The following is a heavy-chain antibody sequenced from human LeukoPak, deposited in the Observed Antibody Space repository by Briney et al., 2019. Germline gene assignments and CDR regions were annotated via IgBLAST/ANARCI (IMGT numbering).Heavy chain of an antibody. V-gene: IGHV4-61*02. CDR3: ARDEGSGWFDP. CDR1: GGSISSGTYY. Sequence: SQTLSLTCTVSGGSISSGTYYWNWIRQPAGKGLEWIGRIPTSGTTNYNPSLKSRVTISIDKPRNHFSLKMNFVTAADTAIYYCARDEGSGWFDPWGQATLVTVSS. CDR2: IPTSGTT. J-gene: IGHJ5*02. D-gene: IGHD3-10*01.